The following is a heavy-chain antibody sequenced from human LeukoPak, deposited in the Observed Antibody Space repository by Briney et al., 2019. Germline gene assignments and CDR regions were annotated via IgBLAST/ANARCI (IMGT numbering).Heavy chain of an antibody. CDR3: ARGGNRFGGFYFDY. V-gene: IGHV4-31*03. CDR1: ADSLSSGGHY. Sequence: SETLSLTCTVSADSLSSGGHYWAWIRQLPGKGLESIGLTHHSGSSRHNPSLKDRVAISVDASRKQFALRLSSVTAADTAIYYCARGGNRFGGFYFDYWGQGIQVIVSS. J-gene: IGHJ4*02. CDR2: THHSGSS. D-gene: IGHD3-10*01.